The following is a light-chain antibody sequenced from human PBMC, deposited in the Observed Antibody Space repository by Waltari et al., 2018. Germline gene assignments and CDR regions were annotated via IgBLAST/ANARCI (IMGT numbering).Light chain of an antibody. V-gene: IGKV3-20*01. CDR1: QSVSSTY. J-gene: IGKJ2*01. CDR3: QLYDTSHTYT. CDR2: GAD. Sequence: EIVLTQSPDTLSLSPGERATLSCRASQSVSSTYLVWNQQKPGQAPRLLIYGADTRATGIPDRFSGSASGTDFTLTISRLEPEDFAVYYCQLYDTSHTYTFGQGTKLEIK.